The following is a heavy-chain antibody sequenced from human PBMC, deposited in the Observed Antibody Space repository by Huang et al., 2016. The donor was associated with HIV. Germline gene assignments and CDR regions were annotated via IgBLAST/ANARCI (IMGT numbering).Heavy chain of an antibody. J-gene: IGHJ4*02. CDR1: GGAFRGSS. CDR2: INHNGKI. V-gene: IGHV4-34*02. D-gene: IGHD3-10*01. Sequence: QVQLKQWGAGLLKPSETLSLTCAVYGGAFRGSSWTWIRQFLEKGLEWIGDINHNGKIIYNPSLSARVTISTDTSKNHFSLHLTSVTAADTALYYCARGFNYYASDNLGVYYFDSWGLGTLVTVSP. CDR3: ARGFNYYASDNLGVYYFDS.